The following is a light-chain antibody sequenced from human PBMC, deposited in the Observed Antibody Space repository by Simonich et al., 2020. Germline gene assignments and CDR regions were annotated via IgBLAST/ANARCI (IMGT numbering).Light chain of an antibody. CDR1: ALPKKY. Sequence: SYELTQPPSVSVSPGQTARITCSGDALPKKYAYWYQQKSGQAPVLVIYEDSKRPFGLPVSFSGASSGTMATLTISGAQVEDEADYYCYSTDSSGNHVVFGGGTKLTVL. V-gene: IGLV3-10*01. CDR2: EDS. J-gene: IGLJ2*01. CDR3: YSTDSSGNHVV.